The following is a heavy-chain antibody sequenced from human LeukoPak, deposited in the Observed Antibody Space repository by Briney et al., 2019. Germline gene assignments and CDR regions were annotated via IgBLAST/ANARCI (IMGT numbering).Heavy chain of an antibody. D-gene: IGHD4-17*01. V-gene: IGHV3-33*01. CDR2: IWYDGSNK. CDR1: GFTFSTYG. J-gene: IGHJ4*02. CDR3: ARDSYGDYYFDY. Sequence: GRSLRLSCAASGFTFSTYGIHWVRQAPGKGLEWVSVIWYDGSNKYYADSVKGRFTISRDNSKNTLYLQMNSLRAEDTAVYYCARDSYGDYYFDYWGQGTLVTVSS.